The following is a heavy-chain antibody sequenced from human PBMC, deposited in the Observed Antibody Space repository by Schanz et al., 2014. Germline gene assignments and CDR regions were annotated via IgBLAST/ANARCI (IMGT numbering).Heavy chain of an antibody. D-gene: IGHD2-15*01. J-gene: IGHJ3*01. CDR2: MYINSGST. V-gene: IGHV3-53*01. CDR1: GFTVNTNY. Sequence: EVQLVESGGGLIQPGGSLRLSCAASGFTVNTNYMSWVRQAPGKGLEWISSMYINSGSTQYADSVKGRFIISRDSSKNTLFLQMNSLRAEDTAVYFCARDGGRDGCNLAFDVWGQGTLVTVSS. CDR3: ARDGGRDGCNLAFDV.